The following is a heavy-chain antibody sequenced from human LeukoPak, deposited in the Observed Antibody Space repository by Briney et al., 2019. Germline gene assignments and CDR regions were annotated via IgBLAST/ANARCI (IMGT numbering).Heavy chain of an antibody. D-gene: IGHD5-18*01. CDR1: GFTFSSYA. CDR2: ISGSGTST. Sequence: PGGSLRLSCAASGFTFSSYAMNWVRQAPGKGLEWVSAISGSGTSTYYADSVKGRFTISRDNSKTTLYLQMNSLRAEDTAVYYCAKEKVDTAIPRVLGFDYWGQGTLVTVSS. V-gene: IGHV3-23*01. J-gene: IGHJ4*02. CDR3: AKEKVDTAIPRVLGFDY.